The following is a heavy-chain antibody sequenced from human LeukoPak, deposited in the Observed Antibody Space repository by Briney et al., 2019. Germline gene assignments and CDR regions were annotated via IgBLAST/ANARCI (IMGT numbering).Heavy chain of an antibody. V-gene: IGHV1-2*02. Sequence: ASVKVSCKASGYTFTGYYMHWVRQAPGQGLEWMGWINPNSGGTNYAQKFQGRVTMTRDTSISTAYMELSRLRSDDTAVYYCARGEIAVAGTGWFDPWGQGTLVTVSS. J-gene: IGHJ5*02. CDR2: INPNSGGT. CDR1: GYTFTGYY. CDR3: ARGEIAVAGTGWFDP. D-gene: IGHD6-19*01.